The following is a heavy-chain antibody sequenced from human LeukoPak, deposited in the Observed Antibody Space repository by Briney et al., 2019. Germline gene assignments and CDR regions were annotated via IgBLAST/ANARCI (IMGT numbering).Heavy chain of an antibody. V-gene: IGHV4-59*01. CDR2: IYYSGST. D-gene: IGHD3-16*01. Sequence: SETLSLTCTVSGGSISSYYWSWIRQPPGKGPEWIGYIYYSGSTNYNPSLKSRVTISVDTSKNQFSLKLSSVTAADTAVYYCARGGGRFYYYYYYMDVWGKGTTVTVSS. J-gene: IGHJ6*03. CDR3: ARGGGRFYYYYYYMDV. CDR1: GGSISSYY.